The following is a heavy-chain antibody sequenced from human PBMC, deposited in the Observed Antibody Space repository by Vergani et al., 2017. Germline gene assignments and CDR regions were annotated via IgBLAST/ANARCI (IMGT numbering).Heavy chain of an antibody. CDR3: ARGSFDCFRTSYYFDY. CDR2: MNPNSGNT. D-gene: IGHD2-21*02. V-gene: IGHV1-8*01. J-gene: IGHJ4*02. CDR1: GYTFTSYD. Sequence: QVQLVQSGAEVKKPGASVKVSCKASGYTFTSYDINWVRQATGQGLEWMGWMNPNSGNTGYAQKFQGRVTMTRNTSISTAYMELSSLRSEDTAVYYCARGSFDCFRTSYYFDYWGQGTLVTVSS.